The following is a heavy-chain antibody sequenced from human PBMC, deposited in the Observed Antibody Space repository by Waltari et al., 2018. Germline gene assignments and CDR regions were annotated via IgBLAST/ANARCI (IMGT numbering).Heavy chain of an antibody. D-gene: IGHD3-22*01. Sequence: EVQLVQSGAEVKKPGASLRISCKGSGYSFTSYWLSWCRQMPGKGLEWMGRIDPSDSYTNYSPSFQGHVTISADKSISTAYLQWSSLKASDTAMYYCARRRDYDSIVIDYWGQGTLVTVSS. CDR1: GYSFTSYW. CDR3: ARRRDYDSIVIDY. J-gene: IGHJ4*02. CDR2: IDPSDSYT. V-gene: IGHV5-10-1*03.